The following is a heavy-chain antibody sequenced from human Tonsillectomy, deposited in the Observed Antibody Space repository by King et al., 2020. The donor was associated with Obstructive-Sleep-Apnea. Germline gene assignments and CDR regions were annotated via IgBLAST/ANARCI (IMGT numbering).Heavy chain of an antibody. CDR3: ARDSGGGYDDWFDP. CDR1: GGSISSGGYY. V-gene: IGHV4-31*03. CDR2: IYYSGST. Sequence: VQLQESGPGLVKPSHTLSLTFTVSGGSISSGGYYWSWIRQHPGKGLEWIGYIYYSGSTYYNPSLKSRVTISVDTTKNQFSLRLRSVTAADTAVYYCARDSGGGYDDWFDPWGQGTLVTVSS. D-gene: IGHD5-12*01. J-gene: IGHJ5*02.